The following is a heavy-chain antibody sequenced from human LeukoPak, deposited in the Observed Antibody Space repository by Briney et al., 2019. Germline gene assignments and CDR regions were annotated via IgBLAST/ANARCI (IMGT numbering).Heavy chain of an antibody. D-gene: IGHD6-19*01. CDR1: GFTFSSYG. CDR3: AKVPFSSGWYGRSFFDY. V-gene: IGHV3-23*01. J-gene: IGHJ4*02. CDR2: ISGSGGST. Sequence: GGSLRLSCAASGFTFSSYGMSWVRQAPGKGLEWVSAISGSGGSTYYADSVKGRFTISRDNSKNTLYLQMNSLRAEDTAVYYCAKVPFSSGWYGRSFFDYWGQGTLVTASS.